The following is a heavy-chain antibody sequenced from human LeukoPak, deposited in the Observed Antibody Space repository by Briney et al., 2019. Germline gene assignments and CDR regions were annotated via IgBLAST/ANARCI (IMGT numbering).Heavy chain of an antibody. J-gene: IGHJ4*02. CDR3: ARAGTSDYDFDY. CDR2: IYHSGST. Sequence: PSETLSLTCTVSDYSISSHYYWGWIRPPPGKGLEWIGSIYHSGSTYYSPSLKSRVTISVDTSKNQFSLKLSSVTAPDTAVYYCARAGTSDYDFDYWGQGTLVTVSS. D-gene: IGHD4-17*01. CDR1: DYSISSHYY. V-gene: IGHV4-38-2*02.